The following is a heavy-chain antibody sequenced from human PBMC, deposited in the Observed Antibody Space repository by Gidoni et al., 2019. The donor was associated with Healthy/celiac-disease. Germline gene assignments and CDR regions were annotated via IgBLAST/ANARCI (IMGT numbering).Heavy chain of an antibody. CDR3: ARGYGDYLIDY. J-gene: IGHJ4*02. D-gene: IGHD4-17*01. Sequence: QVQLQQWGAGLLQPSETLSLTCAVYGGSFSGYYWSWIRQPPGKGLEWIGEINHSGSTNYNPSLKSRVTISVDTSKNQFSLKLSSVTAADTAVYYCARGYGDYLIDYWGQGTLVTVSS. CDR1: GGSFSGYY. V-gene: IGHV4-34*01. CDR2: INHSGST.